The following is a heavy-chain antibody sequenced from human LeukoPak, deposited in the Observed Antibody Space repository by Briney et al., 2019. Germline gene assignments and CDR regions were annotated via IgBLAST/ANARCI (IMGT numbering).Heavy chain of an antibody. J-gene: IGHJ4*02. Sequence: XGLEWVANIKQDGSDKYYVDSVKGRFTISRDNAKNSLYLQMNSLRAEVTAVYYCAREGGLHYWGQGTLVTVSS. V-gene: IGHV3-7*01. CDR2: IKQDGSDK. CDR3: AREGGLHY.